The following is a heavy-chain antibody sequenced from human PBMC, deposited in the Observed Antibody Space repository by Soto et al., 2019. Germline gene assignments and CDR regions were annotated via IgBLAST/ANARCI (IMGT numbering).Heavy chain of an antibody. V-gene: IGHV3-33*08. CDR2: IWYDGSNK. D-gene: IGHD2-15*01. Sequence: PGGSLRLSCTTSGFTFNTYGMHWVRQAPGKGLEWVAIIWYDGSNKYYAGSVKGRFTISRDNSRNTLYLQMNSLRAEDTALYYCARADCTGAYCYSWPFNYGVDVWGQGTTVTLAS. J-gene: IGHJ6*02. CDR3: ARADCTGAYCYSWPFNYGVDV. CDR1: GFTFNTYG.